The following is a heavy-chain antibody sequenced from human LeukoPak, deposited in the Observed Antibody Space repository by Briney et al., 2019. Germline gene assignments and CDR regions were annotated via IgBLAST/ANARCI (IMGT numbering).Heavy chain of an antibody. CDR1: GGSISSYY. CDR2: IYYSGST. D-gene: IGHD1-1*01. Sequence: PSETLSLTCTVSGGSISSYYWSWIRQPPRKGLEWIGYIYYSGSTNYNPSLKSRVTISVDTSKNQFSLKLSSVTAADTAVYYCARDLAGTTGADWFDPWGQGTLVTVSS. J-gene: IGHJ5*02. V-gene: IGHV4-59*01. CDR3: ARDLAGTTGADWFDP.